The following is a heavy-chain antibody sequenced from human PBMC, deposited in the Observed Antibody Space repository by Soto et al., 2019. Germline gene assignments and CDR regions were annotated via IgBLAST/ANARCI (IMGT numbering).Heavy chain of an antibody. J-gene: IGHJ4*02. CDR2: ISSDSVWI. CDR1: GFTFSSST. D-gene: IGHD4-17*01. V-gene: IGHV3-21*01. Sequence: QRLSCAASGFTFSSSTMNWVRQAPGKGLEWVSSISSDSVWIYYAASVKGRFTISRDNAKNSLFLQMSSLRAEDTAVYYCASGSYGDYSDWGQGTLVTVSS. CDR3: ASGSYGDYSD.